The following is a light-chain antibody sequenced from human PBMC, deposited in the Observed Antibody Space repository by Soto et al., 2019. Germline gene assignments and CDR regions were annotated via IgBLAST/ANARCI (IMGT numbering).Light chain of an antibody. CDR1: SSDVGGYNY. V-gene: IGLV2-14*01. CDR3: SSYTGSSTLLYV. CDR2: DVS. Sequence: QSALTQPASVSGSPGQSITISCTGTSSDVGGYNYVSWYQQNPGKAPKLMIYDVSNRPSGVSNRFSGSKSGNTASLTISGLQAEDEADYYCSSYTGSSTLLYVFGTGTKLTVL. J-gene: IGLJ1*01.